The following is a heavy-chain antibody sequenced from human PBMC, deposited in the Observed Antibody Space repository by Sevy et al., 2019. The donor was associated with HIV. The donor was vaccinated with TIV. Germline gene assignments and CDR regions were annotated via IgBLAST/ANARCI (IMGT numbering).Heavy chain of an antibody. J-gene: IGHJ4*02. D-gene: IGHD3-10*01. Sequence: SETLSLTYTVSGGTISSSSYRWGWIRQPPGKGLEWVGSIYHTGAADDNPPLKRRVTMSVDTSKNQFSLQVGSVTAADTAVYYCARWYGNNFDYWGQGALVTVSS. V-gene: IGHV4-39*01. CDR3: ARWYGNNFDY. CDR1: GGTISSSSYR. CDR2: IYHTGAA.